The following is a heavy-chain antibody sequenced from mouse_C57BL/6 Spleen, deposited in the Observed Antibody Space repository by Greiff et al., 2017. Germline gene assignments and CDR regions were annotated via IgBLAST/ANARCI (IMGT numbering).Heavy chain of an antibody. CDR3: AREACGDWYIDV. J-gene: IGHJ1*03. CDR1: GFTFSDFY. CDR2: SRNKANDYTT. V-gene: IGHV7-1*01. D-gene: IGHD1-1*02. Sequence: EVTLMESGGGLVQSGRSLRLSCATSGFTFSDFYMEWVRHAPGKGLEWIAASRNKANDYTTEYSASVKGRFIVARDTSRSILYLRMNALRAEDTAIYYGAREACGDWYIDVWGTGTTVTVSS.